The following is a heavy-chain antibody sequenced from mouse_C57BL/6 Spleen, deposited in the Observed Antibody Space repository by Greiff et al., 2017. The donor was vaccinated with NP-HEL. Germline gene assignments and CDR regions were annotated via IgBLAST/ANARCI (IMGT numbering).Heavy chain of an antibody. CDR1: GYAFTNYL. D-gene: IGHD2-4*01. V-gene: IGHV1-54*01. Sequence: VQLQQSGAELVRPGTSVKVSCKASGYAFTNYLIEWVKQRPGQGLEWIGVINPGSGGTNYNEKFKGKATLTADKSSSTAYMQLSSLTSEDSAVYFCARDYDQDYWGQGTTLTVSS. CDR3: ARDYDQDY. CDR2: INPGSGGT. J-gene: IGHJ2*01.